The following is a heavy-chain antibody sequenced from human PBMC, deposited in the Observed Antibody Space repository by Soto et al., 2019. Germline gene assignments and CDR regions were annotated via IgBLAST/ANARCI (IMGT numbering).Heavy chain of an antibody. V-gene: IGHV3-23*01. CDR2: ISGTGGST. D-gene: IGHD2-15*01. Sequence: GGSLRLSCAASGFTFSSYGMSWVRQAPGEGLEWVSGISGTGGSTYYADSVKGRFTISRDNSKNTLFLQMDSLRAEDTAVYYCARKSDCSGGSCPYYYDYWGQGTLVTVSS. CDR3: ARKSDCSGGSCPYYYDY. CDR1: GFTFSSYG. J-gene: IGHJ4*02.